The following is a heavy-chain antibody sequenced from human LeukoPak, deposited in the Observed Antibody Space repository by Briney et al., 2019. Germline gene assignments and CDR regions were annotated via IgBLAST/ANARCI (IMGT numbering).Heavy chain of an antibody. CDR3: ARDGPYYYGSGSYYKSDAFDI. CDR2: ISSSSSYI. D-gene: IGHD3-10*01. V-gene: IGHV3-21*01. Sequence: GGTLRLSCAASGFTFSSYSMNWVRQAPGKGLEWVSSISSSSSYIYYADSVKGRFTISRDNAKNSLYLQMNSLRAEDTAVYYCARDGPYYYGSGSYYKSDAFDIWGQGTMVTVSS. CDR1: GFTFSSYS. J-gene: IGHJ3*02.